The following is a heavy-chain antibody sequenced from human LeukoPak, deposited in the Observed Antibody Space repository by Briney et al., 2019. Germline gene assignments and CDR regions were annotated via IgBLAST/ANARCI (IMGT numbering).Heavy chain of an antibody. CDR2: INHSGST. CDR3: ARSKAYYCSGGSCYSGVRYFDY. D-gene: IGHD2-15*01. CDR1: GGSISSSSYY. Sequence: SSETLSLTCTVSGGSISSSSYYWGWIRQPPGKGLEWIGEINHSGSTNYNPSLKSRVTISVDTPKNQFSLKLSSVTAADTAVYYCARSKAYYCSGGSCYSGVRYFDYWGQGTLVTVSS. V-gene: IGHV4-39*07. J-gene: IGHJ4*02.